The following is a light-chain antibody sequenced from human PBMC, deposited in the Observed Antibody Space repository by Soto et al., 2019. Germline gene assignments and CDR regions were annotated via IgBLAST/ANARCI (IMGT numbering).Light chain of an antibody. CDR2: NAY. CDR3: QQYNNWPPTT. V-gene: IGKV3-15*01. CDR1: QGVATT. Sequence: EIVMTQSPASLSVSPGESVTLSCRASQGVATTLAWYRQQPGQAPRLLIYNAYIRASGVPARFSGSGSGTEFTLTISSLQSEDFAVYDCQQYNNWPPTTIGQGTLLEIK. J-gene: IGKJ5*01.